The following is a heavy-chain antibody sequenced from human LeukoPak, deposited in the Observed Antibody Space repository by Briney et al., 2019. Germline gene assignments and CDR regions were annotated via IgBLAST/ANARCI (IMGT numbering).Heavy chain of an antibody. J-gene: IGHJ1*01. D-gene: IGHD3-22*01. CDR3: ATYSSLNRREFQY. V-gene: IGHV3-7*01. CDR2: IKTDGSEK. CDR1: GFTFSNYW. Sequence: GGSLRLSCEGPGFTFSNYWMGWVRQAPGKGLQWVANIKTDGSEKYYVDSVKGRFTISRDNAKNSLYLQMNSLRAEDTAVYYCATYSSLNRREFQYWGQGTLLTVSS.